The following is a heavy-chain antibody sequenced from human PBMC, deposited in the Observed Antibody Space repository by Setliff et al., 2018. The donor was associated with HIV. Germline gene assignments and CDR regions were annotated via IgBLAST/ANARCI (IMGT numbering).Heavy chain of an antibody. CDR2: IYNTGST. D-gene: IGHD3-9*01. CDR1: GGSISSSSYY. J-gene: IGHJ4*02. V-gene: IGHV4-31*03. Sequence: KTSETLSLTCTVSGGSISSSSYYWSWIRQPPGKGLEWIGYIYNTGSTYHSPSLESRVTISVDTSKNQFSLKLSSVTAADTAIYYCARQTWEYYDTLTGYYRSPKNFDSWGQGTLVTVSS. CDR3: ARQTWEYYDTLTGYYRSPKNFDS.